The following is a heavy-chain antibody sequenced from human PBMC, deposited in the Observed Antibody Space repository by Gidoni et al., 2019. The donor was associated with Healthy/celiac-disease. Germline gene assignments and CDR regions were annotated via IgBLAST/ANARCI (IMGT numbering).Heavy chain of an antibody. CDR1: GGTFSSYA. CDR3: ARGLYGSGSYYRNWFDP. Sequence: QVQLVQSGAEVKKPGSSVKVSCKASGGTFSSYAISWVRQAPGQGLEWMGGIIPIFSTANYAQKFQGRVTITADESTSTAYMELSSLRSEDTAVYYCARGLYGSGSYYRNWFDPWGQGTLVTVSS. D-gene: IGHD3-10*01. J-gene: IGHJ5*02. CDR2: IIPIFSTA. V-gene: IGHV1-69*01.